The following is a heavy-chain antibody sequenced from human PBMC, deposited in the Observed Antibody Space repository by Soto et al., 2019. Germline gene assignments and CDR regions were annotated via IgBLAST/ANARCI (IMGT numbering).Heavy chain of an antibody. CDR3: ERESGVDYYDSSGYYSGPFDY. Sequence: SETLSLTCTVSGGSISSGGYYWSWIRQHPGKGLEWIGYIYYSGSTYYNPSLKSRVTISVDTSKNQFSLKLSSVTAADTAVYYCERESGVDYYDSSGYYSGPFDYWGQGTLVTVSS. CDR1: GGSISSGGYY. D-gene: IGHD3-22*01. CDR2: IYYSGST. V-gene: IGHV4-31*03. J-gene: IGHJ4*02.